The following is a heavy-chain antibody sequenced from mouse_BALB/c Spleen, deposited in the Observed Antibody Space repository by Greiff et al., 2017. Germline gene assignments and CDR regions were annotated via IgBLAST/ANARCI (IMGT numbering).Heavy chain of an antibody. CDR3: ARSTTVVEDAMDY. Sequence: VHLVESGAELAKPGASVKMSCKASGYTFTSYWMHWVKQRPGQGLEWIGYINPSTGYTEYNQKFKDKATLTADKSSSTAYMQLSSLTSEDSAVYYCARSTTVVEDAMDYWGQGTSVTVSS. J-gene: IGHJ4*01. V-gene: IGHV1-7*01. D-gene: IGHD1-1*01. CDR2: INPSTGYT. CDR1: GYTFTSYW.